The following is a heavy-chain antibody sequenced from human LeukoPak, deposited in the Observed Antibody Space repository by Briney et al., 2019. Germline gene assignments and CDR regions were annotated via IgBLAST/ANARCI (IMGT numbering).Heavy chain of an antibody. J-gene: IGHJ4*02. CDR3: ARGGSGSGYLYYFDS. D-gene: IGHD3-10*01. V-gene: IGHV1-2*06. Sequence: GASVKVSYKASGYSFSDYSMHWVRQAPGQGLEWMGRINSNSGGTSYAQNFQGRVTMTRDTSISTAYMEVSGLTSDDTAVYYCARGGSGSGYLYYFDSWGQGTLVSVSS. CDR2: INSNSGGT. CDR1: GYSFSDYS.